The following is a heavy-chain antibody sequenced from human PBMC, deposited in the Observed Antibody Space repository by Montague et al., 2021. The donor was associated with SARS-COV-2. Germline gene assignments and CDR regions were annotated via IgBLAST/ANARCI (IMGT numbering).Heavy chain of an antibody. CDR2: INHSGTT. V-gene: IGHV4-34*01. Sequence: SETLSLTCAVYGGSFSGYYWTWIRQSPGKGLEWIAEINHSGTTNYNFNPSLRSRVTISVDTSKSQFSLKLSSVTAADTGVYYCARWDSHTLTLIGLRGKSASDYWGQGTLVTVSS. CDR1: GGSFSGYY. D-gene: IGHD4-23*01. J-gene: IGHJ4*02. CDR3: ARWDSHTLTLIGLRGKSASDY.